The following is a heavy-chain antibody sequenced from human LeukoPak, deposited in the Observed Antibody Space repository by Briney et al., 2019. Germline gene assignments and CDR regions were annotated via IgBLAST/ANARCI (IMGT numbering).Heavy chain of an antibody. D-gene: IGHD1-7*01. J-gene: IGHJ3*02. CDR2: IYYSGST. CDR1: GGSISSGDYY. Sequence: SETLSLTCTVSGGSISSGDYYWSWIRQPPGKGLEWIGYIYYSGSTYYNPSLKSRVTMSVDTSLNHFSLKLSSVTAADTAVYYCARPRGWGTRGAFDIWGQGTMVTVSS. CDR3: ARPRGWGTRGAFDI. V-gene: IGHV4-30-4*08.